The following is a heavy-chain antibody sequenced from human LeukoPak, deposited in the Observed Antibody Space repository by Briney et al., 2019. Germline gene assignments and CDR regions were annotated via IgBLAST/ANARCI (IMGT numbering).Heavy chain of an antibody. V-gene: IGHV3-23*01. J-gene: IGHJ4*02. CDR2: IRGSGGST. Sequence: PGGSLRLSCAASGFTFSSYAMSWVRQAPGKGLEWVAAIRGSGGSTYYADSVKGRFTISRDNSKNTLYLQMNSLRAEDTAVYYCAKASAMIVAVSKHFDYWGQGTLVTVSS. D-gene: IGHD3-22*01. CDR1: GFTFSSYA. CDR3: AKASAMIVAVSKHFDY.